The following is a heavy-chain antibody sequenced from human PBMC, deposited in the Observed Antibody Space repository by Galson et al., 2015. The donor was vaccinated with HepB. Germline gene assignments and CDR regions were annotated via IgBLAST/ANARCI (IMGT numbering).Heavy chain of an antibody. J-gene: IGHJ2*01. CDR3: ARRGYGDYVDWYFDL. CDR1: GFTFSDYY. D-gene: IGHD4-17*01. V-gene: IGHV3-11*01. CDR2: ISSSGSTI. Sequence: SLRLSCAASGFTFSDYYMSWIRQAPGKGLEWVSYISSSGSTIYYADSVKGRFTISRDNAKNSLYLQMNSLRAEDTAIYYCARRGYGDYVDWYFDLWGRGTLVTVSS.